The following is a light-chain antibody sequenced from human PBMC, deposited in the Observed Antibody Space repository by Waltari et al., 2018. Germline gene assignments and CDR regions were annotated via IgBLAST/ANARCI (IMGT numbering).Light chain of an antibody. CDR1: SSDVGGYNY. CDR3: NSYTSSSTYV. V-gene: IGLV2-14*03. J-gene: IGLJ1*01. CDR2: DVN. Sequence: QSALTQPASVSGSPGQSITISCTGTSSDVGGYNYVSWYQQHPGKGPKLIIYDVNNRPPGVSNRFSGSKSGNTASRTISGLQAEDEADYYCNSYTSSSTYVFGTGTKVTVL.